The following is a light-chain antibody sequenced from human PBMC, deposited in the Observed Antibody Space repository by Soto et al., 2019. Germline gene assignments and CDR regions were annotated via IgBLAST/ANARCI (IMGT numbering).Light chain of an antibody. CDR1: QALSNY. CDR2: SAS. CDR3: QQLSRYPLT. Sequence: DIQMTQSPSSLSASVGDRVTITCRASQALSNYLAWYQQKPGKAPDLLIYSASTLQSGVPSRFSGSGSETEFSLTMRALQPEDFATYYCQQLSRYPLTFGGGTKGDIK. J-gene: IGKJ4*01. V-gene: IGKV1-9*01.